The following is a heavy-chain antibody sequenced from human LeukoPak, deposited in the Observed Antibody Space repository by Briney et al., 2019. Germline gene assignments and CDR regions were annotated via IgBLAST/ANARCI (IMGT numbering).Heavy chain of an antibody. CDR1: GFTFSSYS. CDR2: ISSSSSYI. J-gene: IGHJ6*02. CDR3: ARDRGGPVSSGWFYYYYGMDV. D-gene: IGHD6-19*01. Sequence: SGGSLRLSCAASGFTFSSYSMNWVRQAPGKGLEWVSSISSSSSYIYYADSVKGRFTISRDNAKNSLYLQMNSLRAEDTAVYYCARDRGGPVSSGWFYYYYGMDVWGQGTTVTVSS. V-gene: IGHV3-21*01.